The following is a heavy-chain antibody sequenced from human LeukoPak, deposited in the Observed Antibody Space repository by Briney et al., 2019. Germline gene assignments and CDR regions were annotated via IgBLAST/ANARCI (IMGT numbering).Heavy chain of an antibody. J-gene: IGHJ4*02. V-gene: IGHV3-7*01. CDR2: IKQDGSEK. CDR1: GFTFSTYT. CDR3: ARDFSSGIDY. D-gene: IGHD6-19*01. Sequence: GGSLRLSCAASGFTFSTYTMNWVRQAPGKGLEWVANIKQDGSEKYYVDSVKGRFTISRDNAKNSLYLQMNSLRAEDTAVYYCARDFSSGIDYWGQGTLVTVSS.